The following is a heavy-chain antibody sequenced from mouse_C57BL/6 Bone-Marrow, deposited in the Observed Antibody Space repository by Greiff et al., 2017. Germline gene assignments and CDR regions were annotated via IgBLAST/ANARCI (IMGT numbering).Heavy chain of an antibody. V-gene: IGHV1-11*01. D-gene: IGHD3-2*02. CDR2: IYPVGGET. J-gene: IGHJ4*01. CDR3: RKSGDYYAMDD. CDR1: GYTFSGYI. Sequence: VQLQQSGAELASPGASVTLSCKASGYTFSGYIMNWVKKRPGQGLEWIGRIYPVGGETNYNEKFMGKATFSVDRSSSTVYMVLNSLTSEDPSVYYCRKSGDYYAMDDWGQGTTVTVSS.